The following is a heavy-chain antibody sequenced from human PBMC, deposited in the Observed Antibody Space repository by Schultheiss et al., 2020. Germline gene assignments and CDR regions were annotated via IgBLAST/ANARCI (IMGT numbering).Heavy chain of an antibody. Sequence: GGSLRLSCAASGFTFSSYGMHWVRQAPGKGLEWVAVIWYDGSNKYYADSVKGRFTISRDNSKNTLYLQMNSLRAEDTAVYYCAREAVITFGGGIGWGQGTLGTVAS. CDR2: IWYDGSNK. V-gene: IGHV3-33*01. D-gene: IGHD3-16*02. CDR1: GFTFSSYG. J-gene: IGHJ4*02. CDR3: AREAVITFGGGIG.